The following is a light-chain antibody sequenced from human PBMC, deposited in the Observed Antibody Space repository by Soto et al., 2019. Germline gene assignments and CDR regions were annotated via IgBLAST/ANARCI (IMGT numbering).Light chain of an antibody. J-gene: IGKJ4*01. CDR2: WAS. CDR3: QQYFDVPFT. V-gene: IGKV4-1*01. CDR1: QTVSNKY. Sequence: EIVWAQSPATLSLSQGERATLSCRSSQTVSNKYLTWYQQKPGQPPQLIIYWASTRESGVPERFSGSGSGTDFTLTISSLEAEDVAFYWCQQYFDVPFTFGGGTKVDI.